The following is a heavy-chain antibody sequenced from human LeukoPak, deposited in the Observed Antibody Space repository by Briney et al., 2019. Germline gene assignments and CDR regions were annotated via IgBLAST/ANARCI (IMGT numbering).Heavy chain of an antibody. J-gene: IGHJ4*02. Sequence: GGSLRLSCAASGFTFSSYEMNWVRQAPGKGLEWVSYISSSGSTIYYADSVKGRFTISRDNAKNSLYLQMNSLRAEDTAVYYCASTVRYFDWLPIDWGQETLVTVSS. D-gene: IGHD3-9*01. V-gene: IGHV3-48*03. CDR1: GFTFSSYE. CDR2: ISSSGSTI. CDR3: ASTVRYFDWLPID.